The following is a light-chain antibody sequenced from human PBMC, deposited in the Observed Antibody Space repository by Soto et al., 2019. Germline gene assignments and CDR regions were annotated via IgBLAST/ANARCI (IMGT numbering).Light chain of an antibody. V-gene: IGKV3-15*01. CDR2: GAS. CDR3: QQYSRYSA. Sequence: EVLMTQSPATLSLSPGERATLSCWASETVATNLAWYQQKPGQAPRLLISGASTRAAGISDRFRGSGSGTEFTLTISSLQPDDFATYYCQQYSRYSAFGQGTKVDLK. CDR1: ETVATN. J-gene: IGKJ2*01.